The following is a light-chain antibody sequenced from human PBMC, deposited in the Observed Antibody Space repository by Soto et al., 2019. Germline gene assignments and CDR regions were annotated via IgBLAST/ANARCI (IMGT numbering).Light chain of an antibody. V-gene: IGLV1-51*02. CDR3: GTWDSSLSVV. CDR2: ENN. Sequence: QSVLTQPPSVSEAPGQRVTISCSGSSSNIGNNYVSWYQQLPGTAPKLLIYENNKRPSGIPDRFSGSKSGTSATLGITGLQTGDEADYYCGTWDSSLSVVFGGGTKLTVL. J-gene: IGLJ2*01. CDR1: SSNIGNNY.